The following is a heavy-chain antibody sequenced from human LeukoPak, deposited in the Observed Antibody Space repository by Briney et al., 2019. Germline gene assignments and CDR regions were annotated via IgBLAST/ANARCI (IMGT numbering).Heavy chain of an antibody. J-gene: IGHJ4*02. D-gene: IGHD6-13*01. CDR3: AKDRPTVYSSSWLHFLDS. Sequence: GGSLRLSCAGSGFIFSTYEMNWVRQAPGKGLEWLSYISYNGRSIHYADSVKGRFTISRDNSKNTLYLQMNSLRAEDTAVYYCAKDRPTVYSSSWLHFLDSWGQGTLITVSS. V-gene: IGHV3-23*01. CDR2: ISYNGRSI. CDR1: GFIFSTYE.